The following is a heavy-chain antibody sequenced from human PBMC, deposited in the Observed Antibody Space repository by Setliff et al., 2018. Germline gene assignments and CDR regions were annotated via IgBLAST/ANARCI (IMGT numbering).Heavy chain of an antibody. V-gene: IGHV1-2*02. J-gene: IGHJ4*02. D-gene: IGHD6-13*01. CDR1: GYTFTSYY. Sequence: RASVKVSCKASGYTFTSYYMHWVRQAPGQGLEWMGWINPNSGGTNYAQKFQGRVTMTRDTSISTAYMELSRLRSDDTAVYYCATQTAAYYFDYWGQGALVTVSS. CDR3: ATQTAAYYFDY. CDR2: INPNSGGT.